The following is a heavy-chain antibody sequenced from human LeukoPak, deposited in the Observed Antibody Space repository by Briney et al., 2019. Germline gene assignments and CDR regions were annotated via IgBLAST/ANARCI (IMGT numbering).Heavy chain of an antibody. CDR2: IYHSGTT. D-gene: IGHD6-13*01. Sequence: SETLSLTCTVSSGSISTSNYYWGWIRQPPGKGLEWIVTIYHSGTTYYNPSLKSRVTISVDTSKNQFSLKLSSVTAADTAVYYCARESTGAAGWFDPWGQGTLVTVSS. CDR1: SGSISTSNYY. J-gene: IGHJ5*02. V-gene: IGHV4-39*07. CDR3: ARESTGAAGWFDP.